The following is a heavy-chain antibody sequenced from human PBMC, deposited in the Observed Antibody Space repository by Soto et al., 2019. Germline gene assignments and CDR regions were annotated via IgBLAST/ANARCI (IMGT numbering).Heavy chain of an antibody. CDR2: TKHRRQHFTT. Sequence: EVQLVESGGGLVQPGGSLRLSCAASGFTFSDHYMDWVRQAPGKGLEWVGRTKHRRQHFTTEHAASVKGTFTISRYESRYSLYLQMNSLKAEDTAVYYCGTWIAAVGFWGQGTLVTVAS. D-gene: IGHD6-25*01. V-gene: IGHV3-72*01. CDR3: GTWIAAVGF. CDR1: GFTFSDHY. J-gene: IGHJ4*02.